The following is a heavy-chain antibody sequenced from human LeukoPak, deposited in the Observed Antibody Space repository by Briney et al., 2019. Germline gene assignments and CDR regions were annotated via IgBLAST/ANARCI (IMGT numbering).Heavy chain of an antibody. CDR3: ARDSGGGNPLMY. Sequence: PGGSLRLSCAASGFTFSSYAMHWVRQAPGEGLEWVAVISYDGSNKYYADSVKGRFTISRDNSKNTLYLQMNSLRAEDTAVYYCARDSGGGNPLMYWGQGTLVTVSS. V-gene: IGHV3-30*04. CDR1: GFTFSSYA. J-gene: IGHJ4*02. D-gene: IGHD4-23*01. CDR2: ISYDGSNK.